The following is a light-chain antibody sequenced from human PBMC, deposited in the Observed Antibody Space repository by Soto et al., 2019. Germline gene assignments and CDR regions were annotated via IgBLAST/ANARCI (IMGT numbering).Light chain of an antibody. J-gene: IGLJ1*01. CDR3: SSYTSSSLYV. Sequence: QSALTQPASVSGSPGQSITISCTGTSSDVGGYNYVSWYQQHPGKAPKLMIYDVSNRPSGGSNRFSGSKSCNTASLTIYGVQAEDGADYYCSSYTSSSLYVFGTGTKVTVL. CDR2: DVS. CDR1: SSDVGGYNY. V-gene: IGLV2-14*01.